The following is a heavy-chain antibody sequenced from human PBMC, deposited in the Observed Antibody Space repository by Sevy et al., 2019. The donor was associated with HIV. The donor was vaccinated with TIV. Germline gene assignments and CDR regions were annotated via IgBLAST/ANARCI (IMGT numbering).Heavy chain of an antibody. J-gene: IGHJ4*02. CDR3: TRWKAAQSIFDY. Sequence: GGSLRLSCTASGLTFGDYCMSWVGQAPGKGLEWVAFLKSDVYGGTVDHAASVRGRFVISRDDSKTIAYLQMNDLKTEDTGVYYCTRWKAAQSIFDYWGQGALVTVSS. D-gene: IGHD6-13*01. CDR2: LKSDVYGGTV. CDR1: GLTFGDYC. V-gene: IGHV3-49*04.